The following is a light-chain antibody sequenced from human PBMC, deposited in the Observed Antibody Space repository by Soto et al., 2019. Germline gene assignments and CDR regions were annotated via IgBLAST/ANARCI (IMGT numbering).Light chain of an antibody. J-gene: IGLJ1*01. CDR1: SSDVGNYNL. CDR3: CSYVGNSTPSYV. V-gene: IGLV2-23*01. Sequence: QSVLTQPASVSGSPGQSITISCTGTSSDVGNYNLVSWYQHHPGKAPKLMIYEGSKRPSGVSNRFSGSKSGNTASLTISGLQAEDEADYYCCSYVGNSTPSYVFGTGTKVTVL. CDR2: EGS.